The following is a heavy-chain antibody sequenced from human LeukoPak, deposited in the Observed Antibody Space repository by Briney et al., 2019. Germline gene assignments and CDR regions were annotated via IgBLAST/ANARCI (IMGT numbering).Heavy chain of an antibody. CDR2: ISYDGSNK. CDR1: GFTFSSYA. Sequence: GGSLRLSCAASGFTFSSYAMHWVRQAPGKGLEWVAVISYDGSNKYYADSVKGRFTISRDNSKNTLYLQMNSPRAEDTAVYYCALMIAAAGTPGAFDIWGQGTMVTVSS. V-gene: IGHV3-30*04. CDR3: ALMIAAAGTPGAFDI. D-gene: IGHD6-13*01. J-gene: IGHJ3*02.